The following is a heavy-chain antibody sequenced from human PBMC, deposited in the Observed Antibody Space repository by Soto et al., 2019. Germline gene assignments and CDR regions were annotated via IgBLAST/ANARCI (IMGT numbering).Heavy chain of an antibody. J-gene: IGHJ4*02. CDR3: TSPSHYDYIWGSHRPYYFDY. CDR1: GFTFGDYA. Sequence: PGGSLRLSCTASGFTFGDYAMSWFRQAPGKGLEWVGFIRSKAYGGTTEYAASVKGRFTISRDDSKSIAYLQMNSLKTEDTAVYYCTSPSHYDYIWGSHRPYYFDYWGQGTLVTVSS. V-gene: IGHV3-49*03. D-gene: IGHD3-16*02. CDR2: IRSKAYGGTT.